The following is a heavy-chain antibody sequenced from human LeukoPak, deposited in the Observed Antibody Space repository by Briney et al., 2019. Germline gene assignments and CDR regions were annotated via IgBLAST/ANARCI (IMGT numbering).Heavy chain of an antibody. V-gene: IGHV4-34*01. CDR1: GGSFSGYY. D-gene: IGHD4-17*01. CDR2: INHSGST. CDR3: ARGRAVTSNDY. Sequence: SETVSLTCAAYGGSFSGYYWSWIRQPPGKGLEWIGEINHSGSTNYNPSLKSRVTISVDTSKNQFSLKLSSVTTADTAVYYCARGRAVTSNDYWGQGTLVTVSS. J-gene: IGHJ4*02.